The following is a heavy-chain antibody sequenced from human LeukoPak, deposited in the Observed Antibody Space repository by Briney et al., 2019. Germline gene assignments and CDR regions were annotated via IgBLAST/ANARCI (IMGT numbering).Heavy chain of an antibody. D-gene: IGHD2-15*01. CDR3: ARLPGGRNLN. Sequence: PGGSLRLSCAASGFTVSSNYMSWVRQPPGKGLEWVSVIYGGGNTYYADSVKGRFTISRDNSKNTLYLQMNSLRAEDTAVYYCARLPGGRNLNWGQGTLVTVSS. CDR2: IYGGGNT. CDR1: GFTVSSNY. J-gene: IGHJ4*02. V-gene: IGHV3-53*01.